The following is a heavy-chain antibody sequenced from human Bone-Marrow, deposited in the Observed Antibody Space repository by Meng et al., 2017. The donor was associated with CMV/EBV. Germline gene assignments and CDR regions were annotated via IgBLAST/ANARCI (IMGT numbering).Heavy chain of an antibody. CDR3: ARSAKSGYPLIIDFDY. Sequence: GGSLRLSCAASGFTFSSYSMNWVRQAPGKGLEWVSVIYSGGSTYYADSVKGRFTISRDNSKNTLYLQMNSLSAEDTAVYYCARSAKSGYPLIIDFDYWGQGTLVTVSS. J-gene: IGHJ4*02. CDR1: GFTFSSYS. CDR2: IYSGGST. D-gene: IGHD3-3*01. V-gene: IGHV3-53*01.